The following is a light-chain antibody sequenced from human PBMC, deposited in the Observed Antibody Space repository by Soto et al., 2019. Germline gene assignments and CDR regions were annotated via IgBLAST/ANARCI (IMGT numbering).Light chain of an antibody. Sequence: DIQMTQSPSSLSASVGDRVTITCRASQSISSYFNWYQQKPGKAPKLLIYSASSLQSGVPSRFSGSGSGTAFTLTISSLQPEDSATYYCQQSYSTPLFGGGTKVVIK. V-gene: IGKV1-39*01. J-gene: IGKJ4*01. CDR2: SAS. CDR1: QSISSY. CDR3: QQSYSTPL.